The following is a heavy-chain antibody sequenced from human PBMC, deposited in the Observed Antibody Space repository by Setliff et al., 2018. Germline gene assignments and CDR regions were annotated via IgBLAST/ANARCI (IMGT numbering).Heavy chain of an antibody. V-gene: IGHV3-15*01. CDR3: TTEPPRWCYFDS. J-gene: IGHJ4*02. CDR1: GFTFNNTW. D-gene: IGHD2-8*02. CDR2: FKSKTDGGTT. Sequence: GGSLRLSCAVSGFTFNNTWMNWVRQAPGKGLEWVGRFKSKTDGGTTDYAAPVKGRFTISRDYSKNTLFLQMNSLIIEDTAVYYCTTEPPRWCYFDSWGQGTLVTVSS.